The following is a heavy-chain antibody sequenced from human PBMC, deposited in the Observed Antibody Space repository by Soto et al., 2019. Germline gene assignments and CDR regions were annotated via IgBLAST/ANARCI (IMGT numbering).Heavy chain of an antibody. Sequence: PSETLSLTCTVSGGSISRYYWSWIRQPPGKGLDCICYFYNIGSTFYNPSFKSRVTISVDTSKNQFSLKLIFLTAADTALFYCARDLWGYCGTDCYPLDVWGQGTTVTVSS. CDR3: ARDLWGYCGTDCYPLDV. J-gene: IGHJ6*02. CDR1: GGSISRYY. V-gene: IGHV4-59*01. CDR2: FYNIGST. D-gene: IGHD2-21*02.